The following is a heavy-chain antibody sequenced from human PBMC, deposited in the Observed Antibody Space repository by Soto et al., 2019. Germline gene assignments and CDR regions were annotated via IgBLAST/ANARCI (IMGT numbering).Heavy chain of an antibody. Sequence: PGGSLRLSCAASGFTFSSYAVNWVRQAPGKGLEWVSYISNSGSIIYYADSVKGRFTISRDSAKNSLYLQMNSLRAEDTAVYYCAVFRTGSGGRYYYGMDVWGQGTTVTVSS. CDR2: ISNSGSII. D-gene: IGHD2-15*01. CDR1: GFTFSSYA. J-gene: IGHJ6*02. V-gene: IGHV3-48*01. CDR3: AVFRTGSGGRYYYGMDV.